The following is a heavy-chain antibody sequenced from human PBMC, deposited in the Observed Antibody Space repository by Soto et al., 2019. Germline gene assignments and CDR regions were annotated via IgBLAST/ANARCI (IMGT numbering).Heavy chain of an antibody. D-gene: IGHD3-3*02. CDR2: MLYSGLT. V-gene: IGHV4-39*01. CDR3: AQLAVPPYYYAMDV. Sequence: SETLSLTCSVSGYSVSSSDYYWAWIRQPPGKGLEWIGSMLYSGLTYYNPSLKSRVTLSVDTSKNQFSVRLNSVTASDTAVYYCAQLAVPPYYYAMDVWGQGTTVTVSS. CDR1: GYSVSSSDYY. J-gene: IGHJ6*02.